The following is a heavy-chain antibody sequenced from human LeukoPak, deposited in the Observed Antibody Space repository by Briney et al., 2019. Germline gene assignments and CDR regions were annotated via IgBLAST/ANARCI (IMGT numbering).Heavy chain of an antibody. D-gene: IGHD3-10*01. CDR1: GFTVSSKY. CDR3: ARDYYGSGSQIYMIIDY. V-gene: IGHV3-66*01. Sequence: GGSLRLSCAASGFTVSSKYMSWVRQAPGKGLEWVSVIWRGGSTYYTDSVKGRFTISRDNSKNTLYLQMNSLRAEDTAVYYCARDYYGSGSQIYMIIDYWGQGTLVAVSS. CDR2: IWRGGST. J-gene: IGHJ4*02.